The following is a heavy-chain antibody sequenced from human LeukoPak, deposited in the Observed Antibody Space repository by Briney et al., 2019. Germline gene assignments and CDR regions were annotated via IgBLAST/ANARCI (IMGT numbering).Heavy chain of an antibody. V-gene: IGHV3-9*01. CDR3: TKDVLAGGLDY. CDR1: GFTFSSYS. CDR2: IYWDGRT. J-gene: IGHJ4*01. Sequence: GGSLRLSCAAPGFTFSSYSMNWVRQAPGKGLEWVSGIYWDGRTDCADSVRGRFTTSRDNAKNSLYLQMNSLRVEDTALYYCTKDVLAGGLDYWGPGTLVTVSS. D-gene: IGHD3-3*02.